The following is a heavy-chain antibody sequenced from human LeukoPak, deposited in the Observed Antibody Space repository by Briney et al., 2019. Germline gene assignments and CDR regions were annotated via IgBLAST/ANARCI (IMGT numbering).Heavy chain of an antibody. CDR2: IRYDGNNK. V-gene: IGHV3-30*02. CDR1: GFTFSSYA. Sequence: GGSLRLSCAASGFTFSSYAMHWVRQAPGKGLEWVAFIRYDGNNKYYADSVKGRFTISRGNSKNTLYLQINSLRAEDTAVYYCAKDGYKWRDSSGFFDYWGQGTLVTVSS. D-gene: IGHD3-22*01. CDR3: AKDGYKWRDSSGFFDY. J-gene: IGHJ4*02.